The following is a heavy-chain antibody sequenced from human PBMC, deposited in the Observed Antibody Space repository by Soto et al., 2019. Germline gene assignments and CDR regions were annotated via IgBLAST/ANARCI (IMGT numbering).Heavy chain of an antibody. CDR3: ARDSPPYTYYYDSSGLAPFDY. D-gene: IGHD3-22*01. V-gene: IGHV1-3*01. Sequence: GASVKVSCKASGYTFTSYAMHWVRQAPGQRLEWMGWINAGNGNTKYSQKFQGRATITRDTSASTAYMELSSLRSEDTAVYYCARDSPPYTYYYDSSGLAPFDYWGQGTLVTVSS. J-gene: IGHJ4*02. CDR1: GYTFTSYA. CDR2: INAGNGNT.